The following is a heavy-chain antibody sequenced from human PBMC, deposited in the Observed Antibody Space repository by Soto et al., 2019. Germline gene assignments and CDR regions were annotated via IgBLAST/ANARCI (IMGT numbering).Heavy chain of an antibody. Sequence: ASVKVSCKASGYTFTSYGISWVRQAPGQGLEWMGWISAYNGNTNYAQKLQGRVTMTTDTSTSTAYMELRSLRSDDTAVYYCARSSSSWYSVSEYGMDVWGQGTTVTVSS. D-gene: IGHD6-13*01. CDR1: GYTFTSYG. V-gene: IGHV1-18*01. J-gene: IGHJ6*02. CDR2: ISAYNGNT. CDR3: ARSSSSWYSVSEYGMDV.